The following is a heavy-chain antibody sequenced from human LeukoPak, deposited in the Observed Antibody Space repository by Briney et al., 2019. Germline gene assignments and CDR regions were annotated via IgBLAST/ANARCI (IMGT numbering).Heavy chain of an antibody. V-gene: IGHV3-11*01. Sequence: PGGSLRLSCAASGLTVTNAWMNWVRQAPGKGLEWVSYISSSGSTIYYADSVKGRFTISRDNAKNSLYLQMNSLRAEDTAVYYCARGQAIDYWGQGTLVTVSS. J-gene: IGHJ4*02. CDR1: GLTVTNAW. CDR3: ARGQAIDY. CDR2: ISSSGSTI.